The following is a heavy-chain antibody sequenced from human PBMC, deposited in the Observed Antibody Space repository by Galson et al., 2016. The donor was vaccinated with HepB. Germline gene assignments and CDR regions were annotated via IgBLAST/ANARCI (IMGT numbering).Heavy chain of an antibody. CDR1: GFSFNNSW. CDR3: AKKITARPWGGSDY. CDR2: MNPDGSAN. Sequence: SLRLSCAASGFSFNNSWMNWVRQAPGKGPEWVASMNPDGSANYYVGSVRGRYTISRDNAKNSLYLQMDSLRADDTAVYYCAKKITARPWGGSDYWGPGTLVTVSS. V-gene: IGHV3-7*03. J-gene: IGHJ4*02. D-gene: IGHD2-15*01.